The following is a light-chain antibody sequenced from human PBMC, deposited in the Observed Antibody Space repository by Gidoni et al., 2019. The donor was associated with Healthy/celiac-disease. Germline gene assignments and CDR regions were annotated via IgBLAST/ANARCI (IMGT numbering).Light chain of an antibody. J-gene: IGKJ1*01. Sequence: ERVMTQSPATRSVSPGERATLSCRASPSVSSNLAWYQQKPGQAPRLLIYGASTRATGIPARFSGSGSGTEFTLTISSLQSEDFAVYYCQQYNNWPPKRTFGQGTKVEIK. CDR3: QQYNNWPPKRT. CDR2: GAS. V-gene: IGKV3-15*01. CDR1: PSVSSN.